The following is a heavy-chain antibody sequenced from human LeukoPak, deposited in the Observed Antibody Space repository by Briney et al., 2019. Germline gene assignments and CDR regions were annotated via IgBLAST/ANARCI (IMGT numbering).Heavy chain of an antibody. V-gene: IGHV3-30-3*01. CDR1: GFTFSSYA. D-gene: IGHD3-10*01. CDR2: ISYDGSNK. J-gene: IGHJ4*02. CDR3: ARDQKAGVRPHPPGY. Sequence: PGGSLRLPCAASGFTFSSYAMHWVRQAPGKGLEWVAVISYDGSNKYYADSVKGRFTISRDNSKNTLYLQMNSLRAEDTAVYYCARDQKAGVRPHPPGYWGQGTLVTVSS.